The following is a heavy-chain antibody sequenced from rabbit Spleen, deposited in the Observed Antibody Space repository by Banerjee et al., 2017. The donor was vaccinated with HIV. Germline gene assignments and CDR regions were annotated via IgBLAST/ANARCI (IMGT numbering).Heavy chain of an antibody. V-gene: IGHV1S40*01. CDR2: IDTNDGDT. J-gene: IGHJ6*01. D-gene: IGHD8-1*01. CDR1: GFSFSSSYW. Sequence: QSLEESGGGLVKPGGSLKLCCKASGFSFSSSYWICWVRQAPGKGLEWIACIDTNDGDTDYANWPKGRFTISKTASTTVTLQMTSLTAADTATYFCARDAGTSFSTYGMDLWGPGTLVTVS. CDR3: ARDAGTSFSTYGMDL.